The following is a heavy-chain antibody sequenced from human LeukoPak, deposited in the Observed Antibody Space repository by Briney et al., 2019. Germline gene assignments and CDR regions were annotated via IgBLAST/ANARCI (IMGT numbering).Heavy chain of an antibody. Sequence: GGSLRLSCAASGFTFSDYYMSWIRQAPGKGLEWVSYISSSGSTIYYADSVEGRFTISRDNAKNSLYLQMNSLRAEDTAVYYCASSSGYCSSTSCYSAFDIWGQGTMVTVSS. CDR1: GFTFSDYY. CDR2: ISSSGSTI. J-gene: IGHJ3*02. D-gene: IGHD2-2*02. CDR3: ASSSGYCSSTSCYSAFDI. V-gene: IGHV3-11*01.